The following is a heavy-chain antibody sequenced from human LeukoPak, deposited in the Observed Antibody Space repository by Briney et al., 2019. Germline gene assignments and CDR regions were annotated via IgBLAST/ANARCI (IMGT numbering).Heavy chain of an antibody. CDR2: VSSSSSSI. CDR3: ARLRVTTSPLGAFDI. CDR1: GFTFSSYS. Sequence: PGGSLRLSCAASGFTFSSYSVNWVRQAPGKGLEWVSYVSSSSSSIYYADSVKGRFTISRDNAKNSLYLQMNSLRAEDTAVYYCARLRVTTSPLGAFDIWGQGTMVTVSS. V-gene: IGHV3-48*04. J-gene: IGHJ3*02. D-gene: IGHD4-17*01.